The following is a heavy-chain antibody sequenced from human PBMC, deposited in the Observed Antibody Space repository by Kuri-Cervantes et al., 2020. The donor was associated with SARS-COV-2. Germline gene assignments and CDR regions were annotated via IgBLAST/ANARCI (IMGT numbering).Heavy chain of an antibody. Sequence: GGSLRLSCAASGFTFSSYAMHWVRQAPGKGLEWVAVISYDGSNKYYADSVKGRFTISRDNSKNTLYLQMNSPRAEDTAVYYCARAFVVVVAAWRTGMDVWGQGTTVTVSS. CDR3: ARAFVVVVAAWRTGMDV. V-gene: IGHV3-30-3*01. D-gene: IGHD2-15*01. CDR1: GFTFSSYA. CDR2: ISYDGSNK. J-gene: IGHJ6*02.